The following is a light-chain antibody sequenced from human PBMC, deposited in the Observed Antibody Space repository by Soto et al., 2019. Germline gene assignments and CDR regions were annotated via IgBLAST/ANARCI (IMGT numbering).Light chain of an antibody. J-gene: IGKJ1*01. V-gene: IGKV3-20*01. CDR1: QSVSSSY. CDR2: GAS. CDR3: QQYGSSPWT. Sequence: EIVLTQSPGTLSLSLGARAPLSCRASQSVSSSYLAWYQQKPGQAPRLLIYGASSRATGIPDRFSGSGSGTDFTLTISRLEPEDFAVYYCQQYGSSPWTFGQGTKVDIK.